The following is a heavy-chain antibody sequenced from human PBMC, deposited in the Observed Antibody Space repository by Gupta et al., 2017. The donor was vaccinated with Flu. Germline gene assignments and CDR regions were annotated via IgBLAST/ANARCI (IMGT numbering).Heavy chain of an antibody. V-gene: IGHV4-34*01. Sequence: QVQLQQWGAGLLKPSETLSLTCAVYGGSFSGYYWSWIRQPPGKGLEWIGEINHSGSTNYNPSLKSRVTISVDTSKNQFSLKLSSVTAADTAVYYCAVGYRGHYFDYWGQGTLVTVSS. CDR2: INHSGST. J-gene: IGHJ4*02. CDR1: GGSFSGYY. D-gene: IGHD6-25*01. CDR3: AVGYRGHYFDY.